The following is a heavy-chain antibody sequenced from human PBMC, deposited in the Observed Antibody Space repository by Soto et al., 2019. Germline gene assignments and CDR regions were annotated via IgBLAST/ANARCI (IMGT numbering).Heavy chain of an antibody. V-gene: IGHV3-48*02. D-gene: IGHD1-26*01. Sequence: GSLRLSCAASGLTISTYHLNWVRQAPGKGLEWVSYISTDLRALYYADSVRGRFTISRDNAKNSLYLQMTSLRDEDTGVYYCTRDGRRGYDMDVWGQGTTVTVSS. J-gene: IGHJ6*02. CDR2: ISTDLRAL. CDR1: GLTISTYH. CDR3: TRDGRRGYDMDV.